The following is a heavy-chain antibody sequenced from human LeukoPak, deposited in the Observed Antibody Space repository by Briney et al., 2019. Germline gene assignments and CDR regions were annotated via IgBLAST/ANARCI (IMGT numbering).Heavy chain of an antibody. Sequence: TETLSLTCSVSDVSIRTYYWSWIRQSPGQGLEWIGNIYYRGDINYNPSLKSRVIISIDTSKNQFSLKVTSLTAADTAVYYCATNKDWAEADWGQGTLVIVSS. CDR3: ATNKDWAEAD. J-gene: IGHJ4*02. V-gene: IGHV4-59*03. CDR1: DVSIRTYY. CDR2: IYYRGDI. D-gene: IGHD3/OR15-3a*01.